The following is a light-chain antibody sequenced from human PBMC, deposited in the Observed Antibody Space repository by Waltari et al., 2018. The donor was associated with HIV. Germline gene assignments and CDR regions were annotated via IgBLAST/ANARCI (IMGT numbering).Light chain of an antibody. CDR2: AAS. J-gene: IGKJ1*01. V-gene: IGKV1-6*01. Sequence: AIQMTQSPSSLSASVGDRVTITCRASQGIRNDLGWYQHKLWKAPKLLIYAASSLQSGVPSRFSGSGSGTDFTLTISSLQPEDFATYYCLQDYNYPRTFGQGTKVEIK. CDR1: QGIRND. CDR3: LQDYNYPRT.